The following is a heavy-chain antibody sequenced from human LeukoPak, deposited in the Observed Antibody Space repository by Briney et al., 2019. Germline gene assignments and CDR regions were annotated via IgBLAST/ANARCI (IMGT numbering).Heavy chain of an antibody. CDR1: GFTFSTYW. D-gene: IGHD5-12*01. Sequence: GGSLRLSCAASGFTFSTYWMSWVRQAPGKGLEWVAYIKQGGNEKNYVDSVKGRFTISRDNSKNTLYLQMNSLRAEDTAVYYCAKGYSGYPSGGFYFDYWGQGTLVTVSS. CDR2: IKQGGNEK. J-gene: IGHJ4*02. CDR3: AKGYSGYPSGGFYFDY. V-gene: IGHV3-7*03.